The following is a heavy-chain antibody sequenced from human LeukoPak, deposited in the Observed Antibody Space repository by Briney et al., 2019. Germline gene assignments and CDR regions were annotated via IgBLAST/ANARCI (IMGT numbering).Heavy chain of an antibody. CDR3: ASGIAAAGTDYFDY. CDR2: ISAYNGNT. CDR1: GYTFTSYG. J-gene: IGHJ4*02. Sequence: ASVKVSCKASGYTFTSYGISWVRQAPGQGLEWMGWISAYNGNTNYAQKLQGRVTMTTDTSTSTAYMELSRLRSDDTAVYYCASGIAAAGTDYFDYWGQGTLVTVSS. D-gene: IGHD6-13*01. V-gene: IGHV1-18*01.